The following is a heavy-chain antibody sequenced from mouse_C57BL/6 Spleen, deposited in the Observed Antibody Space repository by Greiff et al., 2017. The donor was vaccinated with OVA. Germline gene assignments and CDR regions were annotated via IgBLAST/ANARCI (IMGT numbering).Heavy chain of an antibody. CDR2: IDPSDSYT. Sequence: QVQLQQPGAELVRPGTSVKLSCKASGYTFTSYWMHWVKQRPGQGLEWIGVIDPSDSYTNYNQKFKGKATLTVDTSSSTAYMQLSSLTSEDSAVYYCARREDDYDGGYYAMDYWGQGTSVTVSS. CDR1: GYTFTSYW. V-gene: IGHV1-59*01. D-gene: IGHD2-4*01. CDR3: ARREDDYDGGYYAMDY. J-gene: IGHJ4*01.